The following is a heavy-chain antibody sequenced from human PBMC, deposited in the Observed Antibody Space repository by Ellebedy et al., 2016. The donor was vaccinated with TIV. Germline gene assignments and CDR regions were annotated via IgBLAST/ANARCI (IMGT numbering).Heavy chain of an antibody. Sequence: GESLKISXAASGFTFRTYTMNWVRQAPGTGLECVSSIDGSGHYINYADSVKGRFTISRDNAKNTLYLQMNSLRVEDTAVYYCARGGDYYGSGTFPPDFWGQGTLVTVSS. CDR2: IDGSGHYI. D-gene: IGHD3-10*01. CDR3: ARGGDYYGSGTFPPDF. V-gene: IGHV3-21*01. CDR1: GFTFRTYT. J-gene: IGHJ4*02.